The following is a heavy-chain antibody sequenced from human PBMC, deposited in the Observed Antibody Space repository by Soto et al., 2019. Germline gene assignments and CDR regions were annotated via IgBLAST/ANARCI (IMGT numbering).Heavy chain of an antibody. Sequence: QVQLQESGPGLVKPSQTLSLTCTVSGDSISSGGYYWSWIRQLPGKGLEWIGYIYSSGSTYYNSSLKSRVTISVDKSKNQLSLKLSSVTAADTAVYYCARFDSSGYYFDYWGQGTLVTVSS. V-gene: IGHV4-31*03. CDR1: GDSISSGGYY. CDR2: IYSSGST. CDR3: ARFDSSGYYFDY. D-gene: IGHD3-22*01. J-gene: IGHJ4*02.